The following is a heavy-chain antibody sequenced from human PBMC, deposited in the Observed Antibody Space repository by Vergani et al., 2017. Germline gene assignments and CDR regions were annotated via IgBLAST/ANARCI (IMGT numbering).Heavy chain of an antibody. D-gene: IGHD6-19*01. J-gene: IGHJ4*02. CDR1: EFTFSNYA. V-gene: IGHV3-48*01. CDR2: ISSSSSTI. CDR3: ARDLQAGDSSGWYGTYDY. Sequence: EVQLLESGGGLVQPGGSLRLTCAASEFTFSNYAMNWVRQAPGKGLEWVSYISSSSSTIYYADSVKGRFTISRDNAKNSLYLQMNSLRAEDTAVYYCARDLQAGDSSGWYGTYDYWGQGTLVTVSS.